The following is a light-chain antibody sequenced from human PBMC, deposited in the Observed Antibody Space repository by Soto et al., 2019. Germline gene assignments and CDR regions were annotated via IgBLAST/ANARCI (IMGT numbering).Light chain of an antibody. Sequence: EIVMTQSPATLSVSPGERATLSCRARQSVSSNLAWYQQKPGQAPRLLIYGASTRATGIPASFSGSRSGTEFTLTISSLQSEDFAVYYCQQYNNWPPYTFGQGTKLEIK. J-gene: IGKJ2*01. CDR1: QSVSSN. CDR3: QQYNNWPPYT. V-gene: IGKV3-15*01. CDR2: GAS.